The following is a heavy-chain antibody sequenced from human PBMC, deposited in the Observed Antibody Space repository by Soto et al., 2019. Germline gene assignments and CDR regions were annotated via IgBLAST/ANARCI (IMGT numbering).Heavy chain of an antibody. J-gene: IGHJ6*02. Sequence: GESLKISCKGSGNSFTSYWIGWVRQVPGKGLEWMGIIYPGDSHARYSPSFQGQVTISADKSISTAYLQWSSLKASDTAMYYCARHYCSSTSCYPVYYYYYGMDVWGQGTTVTVSS. CDR3: ARHYCSSTSCYPVYYYYYGMDV. CDR1: GNSFTSYW. D-gene: IGHD2-2*01. CDR2: IYPGDSHA. V-gene: IGHV5-51*01.